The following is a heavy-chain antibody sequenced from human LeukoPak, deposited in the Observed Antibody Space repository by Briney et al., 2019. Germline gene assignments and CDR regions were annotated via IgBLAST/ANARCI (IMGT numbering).Heavy chain of an antibody. CDR2: IYSGGTT. Sequence: PGGSLRLSCAASGFTVSSNYMNWVRQAPGKGLEWVSIIYSGGTTYYADSVKGRFTISRDNSNNTLYLQMNSLRAEDTAIYFCAGGGSNRRFDFWGQGTLVTVSS. D-gene: IGHD3-16*02. V-gene: IGHV3-53*01. CDR3: AGGGSNRRFDF. J-gene: IGHJ4*02. CDR1: GFTVSSNY.